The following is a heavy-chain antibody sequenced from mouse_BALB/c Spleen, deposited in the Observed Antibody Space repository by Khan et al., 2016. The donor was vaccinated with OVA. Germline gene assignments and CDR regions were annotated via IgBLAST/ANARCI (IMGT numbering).Heavy chain of an antibody. Sequence: EVELVESGPGLVKPSQTVSLTCTVTDISITTGNYRWSWNRQFPGNKLEWIGYIFYSGTITYNPSLTSRTTITRDTSKNQFFLEMNSLTAEDTSTYYCARDRGGFDSYYLDYWGQGTTLTVSS. V-gene: IGHV3-5*02. D-gene: IGHD2-2*01. CDR3: ARDRGGFDSYYLDY. J-gene: IGHJ2*01. CDR1: DISITTGNYR. CDR2: IFYSGTI.